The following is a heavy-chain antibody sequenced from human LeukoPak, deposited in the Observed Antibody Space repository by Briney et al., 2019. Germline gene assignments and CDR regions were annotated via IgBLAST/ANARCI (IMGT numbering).Heavy chain of an antibody. CDR2: IWYDGSNK. CDR1: GFTFSSYG. V-gene: IGHV3-33*01. Sequence: GGSLRLSCAASGFTFSSYGMHWVRQAPGKGLEWVAVIWYDGSNKHYADSVKGRFTISRDNSKNTLYLQMNSLRAEDTAVYYCARDLRGYSYGLDYWGQGTLVTVSS. CDR3: ARDLRGYSYGLDY. J-gene: IGHJ4*02. D-gene: IGHD5-18*01.